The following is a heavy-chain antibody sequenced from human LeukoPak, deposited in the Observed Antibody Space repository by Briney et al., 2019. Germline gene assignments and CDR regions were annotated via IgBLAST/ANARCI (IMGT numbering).Heavy chain of an antibody. D-gene: IGHD6-13*01. CDR3: AKAACSSWPSYYYGMDV. CDR2: ISGSGGST. Sequence: PGGSLRLSCAASGFTFSSYAMSWVRQAPGKGLEWVSAISGSGGSTYYADSVKGRFTISKDNSKNTVYLQMSSLRVDDTAVYYCAKAACSSWPSYYYGMDVWGQGTTVTVSS. J-gene: IGHJ6*02. CDR1: GFTFSSYA. V-gene: IGHV3-23*01.